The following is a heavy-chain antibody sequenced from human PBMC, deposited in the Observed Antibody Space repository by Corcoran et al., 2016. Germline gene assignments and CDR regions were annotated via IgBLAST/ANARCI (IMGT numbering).Heavy chain of an antibody. Sequence: EVQLLESGGGLVQPGGSLRLSCAASGFTFSNSLLSWVRQSPGRKLEWVSSITGGGGRTYYADSVKGRFTISSDNSKNTVFLQMNSLSAEDTAGDYGTKVYGSYPTECFQHWGQGALVTVSS. V-gene: IGHV3-23*01. D-gene: IGHD1-26*01. CDR3: TKVYGSYPTECFQH. J-gene: IGHJ1*01. CDR1: GFTFSNSL. CDR2: ITGGGGRT.